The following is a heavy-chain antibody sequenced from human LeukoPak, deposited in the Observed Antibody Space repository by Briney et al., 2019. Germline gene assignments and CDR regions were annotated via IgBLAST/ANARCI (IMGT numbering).Heavy chain of an antibody. CDR3: AKILYSSNIDY. Sequence: PSETLSLTCTVSGGSISSVSYYWGWIRQPPGKGLECIGSIFYTGRIYYNPSLKRRFTISVDTSKNQFSLKLSSVTAADTAVYYCAKILYSSNIDYWGQGTLVTVSS. CDR2: IFYTGRI. CDR1: GGSISSVSYY. V-gene: IGHV4-39*07. J-gene: IGHJ4*02. D-gene: IGHD6-19*01.